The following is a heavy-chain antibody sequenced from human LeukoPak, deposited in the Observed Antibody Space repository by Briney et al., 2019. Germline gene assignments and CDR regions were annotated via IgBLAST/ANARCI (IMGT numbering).Heavy chain of an antibody. J-gene: IGHJ4*02. CDR3: SREGGNSRSLDY. Sequence: PSETLSLTCTVSGVSISGYYWSWIRPPPGNGLEGIGRIYTSGTNNYNPSLMSRVTMSLDTSQNQFSLKLTSLTAADTAVYYCSREGGNSRSLDYWGQGTLVTVSS. V-gene: IGHV4-4*07. D-gene: IGHD1-1*01. CDR2: IYTSGTN. CDR1: GVSISGYY.